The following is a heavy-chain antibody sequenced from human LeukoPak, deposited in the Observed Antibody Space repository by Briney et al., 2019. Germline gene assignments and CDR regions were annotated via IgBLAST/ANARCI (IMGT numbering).Heavy chain of an antibody. Sequence: PGRSLRLSCTASGFTFSDYAMSWVRQAPGKGLEWVGFIRSKAYGGTTEYAASVKGRFTISRDDSKSIAYLEMNSLITKDTAVYYCTRGNQVLLYFFDYWGQGTLATVSS. D-gene: IGHD2-2*01. J-gene: IGHJ4*02. CDR3: TRGNQVLLYFFDY. CDR1: GFTFSDYA. V-gene: IGHV3-49*04. CDR2: IRSKAYGGTT.